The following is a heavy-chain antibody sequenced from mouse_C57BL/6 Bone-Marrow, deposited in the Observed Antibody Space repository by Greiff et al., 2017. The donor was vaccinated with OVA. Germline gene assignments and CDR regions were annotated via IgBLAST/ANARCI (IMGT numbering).Heavy chain of an antibody. J-gene: IGHJ2*01. CDR3: ARHRKAQATCLNF. CDR2: ISSGGSYT. V-gene: IGHV5-6*01. Sequence: EVKLMESGGDLVKPGGSLKLSCAASGFTFSSYGMSWVRQTPDKRLEWVATISSGGSYTYYPDSVKGRFTISRDKAKNTRYQQMSSLKTGDTAMYFCARHRKAQATCLNFWSQGTALTVST. D-gene: IGHD3-2*02. CDR1: GFTFSSYG.